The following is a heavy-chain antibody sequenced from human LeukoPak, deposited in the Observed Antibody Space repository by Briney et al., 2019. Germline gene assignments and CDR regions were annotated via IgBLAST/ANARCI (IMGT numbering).Heavy chain of an antibody. V-gene: IGHV3-74*01. CDR2: INSDGRST. Sequence: QPGGSLRLSCAASGFTFSNYWMHWVRQAPGKGLVWVSRINSDGRSTKYADSVKGRFTISRDNAKHSLYLQMNSLRVEDTAVYYCARDLRLGSNSNFDYWGQGTLVTVSS. J-gene: IGHJ4*02. CDR3: ARDLRLGSNSNFDY. D-gene: IGHD5-24*01. CDR1: GFTFSNYW.